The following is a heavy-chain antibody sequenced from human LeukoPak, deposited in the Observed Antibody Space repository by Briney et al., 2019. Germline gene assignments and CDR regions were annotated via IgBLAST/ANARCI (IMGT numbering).Heavy chain of an antibody. CDR2: ISRSGSTP. D-gene: IGHD6-13*01. CDR1: GFTFSSYG. V-gene: IGHV3-23*01. Sequence: PGRSLRLSCAASGFTFSSYGMHWVRQAPGKGLEWVAAISRSGSTPYYTASVKGRFTISRDNSKNTLFLQMNSLRAEDTAVYYCARGLGIAAAGDAFDIWGQGTMVTVSS. CDR3: ARGLGIAAAGDAFDI. J-gene: IGHJ3*02.